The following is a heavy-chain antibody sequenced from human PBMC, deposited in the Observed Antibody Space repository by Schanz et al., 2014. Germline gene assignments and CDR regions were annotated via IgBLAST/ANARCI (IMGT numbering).Heavy chain of an antibody. V-gene: IGHV3-23*01. CDR1: GFTFSTSA. J-gene: IGHJ5*02. CDR2: ILGLASTT. D-gene: IGHD3-9*01. CDR3: AKAADWPVTRFDP. Sequence: EVHLLESGGGLVPPGGSLRLSCAASGFTFSTSAMSWVRQVPGKGLEWVSAILGLASTTYYADSVKGRFTISRDNSKNLLYLQMSSLRADDTAVYYCAKAADWPVTRFDPWGQGTLVTVSS.